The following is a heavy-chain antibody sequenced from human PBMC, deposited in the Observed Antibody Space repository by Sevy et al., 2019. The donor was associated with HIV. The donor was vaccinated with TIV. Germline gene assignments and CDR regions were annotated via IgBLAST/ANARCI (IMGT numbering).Heavy chain of an antibody. Sequence: GGPLRLSCAASGFTFSSYSINWVRQAPGKGLEWVSSISSSSNFIYYADSVKGRFTISRDNAKNSLYLQMHSLRAEDTAVYYCARGEYCSSTTCSYFDYWGQGTLVTVSS. V-gene: IGHV3-21*01. CDR1: GFTFSSYS. J-gene: IGHJ4*02. CDR2: ISSSSNFI. CDR3: ARGEYCSSTTCSYFDY. D-gene: IGHD2-2*01.